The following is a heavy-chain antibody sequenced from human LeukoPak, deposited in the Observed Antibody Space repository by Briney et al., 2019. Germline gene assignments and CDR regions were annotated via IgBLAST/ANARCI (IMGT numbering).Heavy chain of an antibody. CDR2: IIPIFGTA. J-gene: IGHJ5*02. Sequence: GASVKVSCKASGYTFTSYGISWVRQAPGQGLEWMGGIIPIFGTANYAQKFQGRVTITADKSTSTAYMELSSLRSEDTAVYYCARCGVEMATIGWFDPWGQGTLVTVSS. CDR3: ARCGVEMATIGWFDP. CDR1: GYTFTSYG. D-gene: IGHD5-24*01. V-gene: IGHV1-69*06.